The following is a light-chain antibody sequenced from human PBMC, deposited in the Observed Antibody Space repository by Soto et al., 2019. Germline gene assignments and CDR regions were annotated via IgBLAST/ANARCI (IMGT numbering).Light chain of an antibody. Sequence: DIQMTQSPSSLSASVGDRVTITCRASQDIRNDLVWYQQKPGKAPKRLIYTASSLQSGVPSRFSGSGSGTEFTLAISSLQPEDSATYYCLQHNSYPRTFGQGTKVEI. J-gene: IGKJ1*01. CDR2: TAS. CDR1: QDIRND. CDR3: LQHNSYPRT. V-gene: IGKV1-17*01.